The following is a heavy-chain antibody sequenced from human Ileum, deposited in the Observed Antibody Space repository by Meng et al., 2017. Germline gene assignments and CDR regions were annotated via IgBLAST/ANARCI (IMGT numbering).Heavy chain of an antibody. V-gene: IGHV3-7*01. CDR2: INKDGTEE. Sequence: GGSLRLSCVASGFSFSSFWMAWVRQAPGKGLEWVGNINKDGTEENYVESVKGRFTTSRDNAKGSLHLQMNSLRAEDTAVYYCATKADPGHGMAVWGQGTTVTVSS. CDR1: GFSFSSFW. J-gene: IGHJ6*02. CDR3: ATKADPGHGMAV.